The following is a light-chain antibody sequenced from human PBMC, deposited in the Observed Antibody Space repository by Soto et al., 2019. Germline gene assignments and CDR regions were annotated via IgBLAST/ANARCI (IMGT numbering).Light chain of an antibody. J-gene: IGKJ2*01. CDR3: QQYNTYSYT. Sequence: DIQMTQSPSTLSASVGDRVTITCRASQSISSWLAWYQQKPGKAPKLLIYKASSVESGVPSRFSGSGSGTEFTLTISSLQPYDFATYYCQQYNTYSYTFGQGTKLEIK. CDR2: KAS. V-gene: IGKV1-5*03. CDR1: QSISSW.